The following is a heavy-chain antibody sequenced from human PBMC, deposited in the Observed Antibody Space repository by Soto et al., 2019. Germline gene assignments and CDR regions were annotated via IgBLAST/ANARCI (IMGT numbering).Heavy chain of an antibody. J-gene: IGHJ5*02. CDR3: ARIVVVPAAGIGGTWFDP. V-gene: IGHV1-8*01. CDR2: MNPNSGNT. Sequence: QVQLVQSGAEVKKPGASVKVSCKASGYTFTSYDINWVRQATGQGLEWMGWMNPNSGNTGYAQKFQGRVTMTRNTSISTAYMELSSLRSEDTAVYYCARIVVVPAAGIGGTWFDPWGQGTLVTVSS. CDR1: GYTFTSYD. D-gene: IGHD2-2*01.